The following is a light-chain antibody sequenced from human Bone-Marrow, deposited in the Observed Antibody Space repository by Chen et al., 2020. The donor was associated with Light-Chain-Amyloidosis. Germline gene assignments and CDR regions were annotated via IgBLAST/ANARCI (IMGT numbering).Light chain of an antibody. J-gene: IGKJ4*01. CDR3: QRYGV. V-gene: IGKV3-20*01. Sequence: IVLTQSTGTLSWSPGERATLSCRASQRITNSLAWSQQKPGQDPRLLFYGASSRATGIPVRFSGSGSGTDFTLTINRLEPEDFAVYSCQRYGVFGGGTNVEIK. CDR1: QRITNS. CDR2: GAS.